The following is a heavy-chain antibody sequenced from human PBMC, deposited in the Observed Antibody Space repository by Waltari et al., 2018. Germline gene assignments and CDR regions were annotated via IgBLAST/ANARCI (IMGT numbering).Heavy chain of an antibody. Sequence: QVTLKESGPVLVKPTQTLTLTCTFSGFSLSTSGMCVSWIRQPPGKALEWLARIDWDDDKFYSTSLKTRLTISKDTAKNQVVLTMTNMDPVDTATYYCAREPFKWELPWYFDLWGRGTLVTVSS. CDR1: GFSLSTSGMC. V-gene: IGHV2-70*16. J-gene: IGHJ2*01. D-gene: IGHD1-26*01. CDR2: IDWDDDK. CDR3: AREPFKWELPWYFDL.